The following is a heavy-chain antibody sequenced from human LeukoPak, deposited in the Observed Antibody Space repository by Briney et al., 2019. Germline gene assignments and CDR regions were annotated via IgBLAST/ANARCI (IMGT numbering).Heavy chain of an antibody. CDR2: INSEGSST. D-gene: IGHD1-26*01. Sequence: PGGSLRLSCAASGFTFSSYLMHWVRQAPGKGLVCVSRINSEGSSTSYADSVKGRFTISRDNAKNTLYLQMNSLRAEDTAVYYCARDTPKGEVRELLFSYWGQGTLVTVSS. J-gene: IGHJ4*02. V-gene: IGHV3-74*01. CDR3: ARDTPKGEVRELLFSY. CDR1: GFTFSSYL.